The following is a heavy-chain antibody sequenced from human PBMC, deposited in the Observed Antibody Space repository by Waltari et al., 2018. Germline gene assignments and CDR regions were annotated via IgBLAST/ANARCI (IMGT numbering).Heavy chain of an antibody. V-gene: IGHV3-20*04. J-gene: IGHJ4*02. D-gene: IGHD6-19*01. CDR1: GLTFTDYG. CDR3: VREVFGSGWRESYFFDY. CDR2: IYWSVASI. Sequence: EVQLVESGGGMVRPGGSLRLSWAASGLTFTDYGVSWVRKVPGEGLECVSGIYWSVASISEADSLMGRVPVSRDNAMNSLYLEMSSLRAEDTALYYCVREVFGSGWRESYFFDYWGQGTLVTVSS.